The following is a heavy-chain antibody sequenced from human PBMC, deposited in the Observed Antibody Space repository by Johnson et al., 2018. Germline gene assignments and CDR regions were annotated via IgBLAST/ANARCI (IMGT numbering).Heavy chain of an antibody. CDR3: GKGRGGTILGVVIRGGMDV. V-gene: IGHV3-9*01. J-gene: IGHJ6*02. CDR2: ISWNSGSI. D-gene: IGHD3-3*01. CDR1: GFTFDDYA. Sequence: VQLVQSGGGLVQPGRSLRLSCAASGFTFDDYAMHWVRQAPGKGLEWVSGISWNSGSIGYADSVKGRVTSSRDNAKNYLYLQSNSPRAEDTALYYCGKGRGGTILGVVIRGGMDVWGQGTKVTVSS.